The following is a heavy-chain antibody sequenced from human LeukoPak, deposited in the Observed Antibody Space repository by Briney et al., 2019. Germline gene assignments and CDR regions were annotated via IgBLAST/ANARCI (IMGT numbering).Heavy chain of an antibody. J-gene: IGHJ4*02. CDR3: ACFQTGGSGSYHNGGH. CDR1: GGSISSSSYY. Sequence: PSETLSLTCTVSGGSISSSSYYWGWIRQPPGKGLEWIGRIYTSGSTNYNPSLKSRVTMSVDTSKNQFSLKLSSVTAADTAVYYCACFQTGGSGSYHNGGHWGQGTLVTVSS. D-gene: IGHD3-10*01. CDR2: IYTSGST. V-gene: IGHV4-61*05.